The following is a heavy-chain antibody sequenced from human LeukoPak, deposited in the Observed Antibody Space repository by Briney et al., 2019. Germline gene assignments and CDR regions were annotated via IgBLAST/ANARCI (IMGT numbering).Heavy chain of an antibody. V-gene: IGHV4-30-4*08. D-gene: IGHD3-22*01. CDR3: ARGYDSSGYYSYFGY. Sequence: SQTLSLTCTVSGGSISSGDYYWSWIRQPPGKGLEWIGYIYYSGSTYYNPSLKSRVTISVDASKNQFSLKLSSVTAADTAVYYCARGYDSSGYYSYFGYWGQGTLVTVSS. CDR2: IYYSGST. CDR1: GGSISSGDYY. J-gene: IGHJ4*02.